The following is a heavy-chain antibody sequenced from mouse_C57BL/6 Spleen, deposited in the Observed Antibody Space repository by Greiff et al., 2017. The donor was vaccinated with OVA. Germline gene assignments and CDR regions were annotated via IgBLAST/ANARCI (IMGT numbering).Heavy chain of an antibody. V-gene: IGHV1-50*01. CDR2: IDPSDIYT. CDR1: GYTFTSYW. Sequence: QVQLQQPGAELVKPGASVKLSCKASGYTFTSYWMQWVKQRPGQGLEWIGEIDPSDIYTNYNQKFKGKATLTVETSSSTAYMQLSSLTSEDSAVYYCARCGTGKTDYWGQGTTLTVSS. CDR3: ARCGTGKTDY. J-gene: IGHJ2*01. D-gene: IGHD4-1*01.